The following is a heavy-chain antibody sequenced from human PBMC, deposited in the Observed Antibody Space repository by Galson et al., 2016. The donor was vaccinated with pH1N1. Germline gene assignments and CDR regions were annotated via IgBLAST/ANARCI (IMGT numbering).Heavy chain of an antibody. J-gene: IGHJ4*02. CDR1: GYSFSSYW. Sequence: QSGAEVKKPGESLKISCKGSGYSFSSYWIGWVRQLPGKGLEWMGIIYPGDSDTKYSPSFQGQVTFSVDKSISTAYLQWSSLKASDTAMYYCGGRETIVGVDYWGQGTLVTVSS. CDR2: IYPGDSDT. V-gene: IGHV5-51*03. CDR3: GGRETIVGVDY. D-gene: IGHD2-15*01.